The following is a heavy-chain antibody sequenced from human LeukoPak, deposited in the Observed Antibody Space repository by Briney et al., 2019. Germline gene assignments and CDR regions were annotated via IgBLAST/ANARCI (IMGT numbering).Heavy chain of an antibody. CDR1: GISFSHYA. D-gene: IGHD3-22*01. V-gene: IGHV3-48*01. J-gene: IGHJ4*02. CDR3: ARGRSGYHYDY. Sequence: PGGSLRLSCAASGISFSHYAMTWVRQAPGKGLEWVSYISSSSSTIYYADSVKGRFTISRDNAKNSLYLQMNSLRAEDTAVYYCARGRSGYHYDYWGQGTLVTVSS. CDR2: ISSSSSTI.